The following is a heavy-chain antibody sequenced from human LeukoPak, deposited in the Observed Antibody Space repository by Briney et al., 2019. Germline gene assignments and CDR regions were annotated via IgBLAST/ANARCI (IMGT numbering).Heavy chain of an antibody. CDR3: AKDIFSGYNFDNWFDP. D-gene: IGHD5-24*01. CDR1: GFTFSNYE. J-gene: IGHJ5*02. Sequence: NPGGSLRLSCAASGFTFSNYEMNWVRQAPGKGLEWVSYISGSGSTIYYADSVRGRFTISRDNAKNSLYLQVNSLRTEDTALYYCAKDIFSGYNFDNWFDPWGQGTLVTVSS. CDR2: ISGSGSTI. V-gene: IGHV3-48*03.